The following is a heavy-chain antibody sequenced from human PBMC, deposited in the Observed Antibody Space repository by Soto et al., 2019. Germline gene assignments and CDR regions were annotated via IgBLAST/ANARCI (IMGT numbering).Heavy chain of an antibody. CDR3: ARVKQLDYDFDY. V-gene: IGHV4-30-2*01. CDR2: IYHSGST. J-gene: IGHJ4*02. Sequence: PSETLSLTCAVSGGSISSGGYSWSWIRQPPGKGLEWIGYIYHSGSTYYNPSLKSRVTISVDRSKNQFSLKLSSVTAADTAVYYCARVKQLDYDFDYWGQGTLVTVSS. CDR1: GGSISSGGYS. D-gene: IGHD6-13*01.